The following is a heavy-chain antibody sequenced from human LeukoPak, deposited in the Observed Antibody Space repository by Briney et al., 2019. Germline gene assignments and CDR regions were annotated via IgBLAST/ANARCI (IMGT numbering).Heavy chain of an antibody. CDR2: IRYDGSNK. CDR1: GFTFSSYG. CDR3: AKDPDYRDSSACSYFDY. D-gene: IGHD6-25*01. V-gene: IGHV3-30*02. Sequence: GGSLRLSCAASGFTFSSYGMHWVRQAPGKGLEWVVFIRYDGSNKYYADSVKGRFTTSRDNSKNTLFLQVSSLRAEDTAVYYCAKDPDYRDSSACSYFDYWGQGTLVTVSS. J-gene: IGHJ4*02.